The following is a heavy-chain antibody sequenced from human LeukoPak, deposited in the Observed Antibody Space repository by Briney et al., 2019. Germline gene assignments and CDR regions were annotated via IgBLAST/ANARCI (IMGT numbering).Heavy chain of an antibody. D-gene: IGHD4-23*01. J-gene: IGHJ3*02. V-gene: IGHV3-30*02. CDR1: GFTSSSYG. CDR2: IRYDGSNK. CDR3: AKDTVYGGNSFGEAFDI. Sequence: GGSLRLSCAASGFTSSSYGMHWVRQAPGKGLEWVAFIRYDGSNKYYADSVKGRFTISRDNSKNALYLQMNSLRAEDTAVYYCAKDTVYGGNSFGEAFDIWGQGTMVTVSS.